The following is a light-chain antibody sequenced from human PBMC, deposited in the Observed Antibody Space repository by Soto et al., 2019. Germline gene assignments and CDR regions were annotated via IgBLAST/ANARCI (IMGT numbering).Light chain of an antibody. V-gene: IGKV1-5*03. CDR2: KAS. CDR1: QTISSW. Sequence: DIQMTQSPSTLSGSVGDRVTITCRASQTISSWLAWYQQKPGKAPKLLIYKASTLKSGVPSRFSGSGSGTEFTLTISSLQPDDLASYYCQHYDHYPITFGQGTRLEIK. J-gene: IGKJ5*01. CDR3: QHYDHYPIT.